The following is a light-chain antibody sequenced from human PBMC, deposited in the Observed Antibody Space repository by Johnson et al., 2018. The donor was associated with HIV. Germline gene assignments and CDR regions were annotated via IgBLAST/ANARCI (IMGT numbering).Light chain of an antibody. Sequence: HSVLTQPPSVSAAPGQKVTISCSGSSSNIGNNYVSWYQQLPGTAPKILIYENNKRPSGIPDRFSGSKFCTSATLGITGLQTGDEADYYCGTWNSSLSVQNYVFGTGTKVTVV. J-gene: IGLJ1*01. V-gene: IGLV1-51*02. CDR3: GTWNSSLSVQNYV. CDR2: ENN. CDR1: SSNIGNNY.